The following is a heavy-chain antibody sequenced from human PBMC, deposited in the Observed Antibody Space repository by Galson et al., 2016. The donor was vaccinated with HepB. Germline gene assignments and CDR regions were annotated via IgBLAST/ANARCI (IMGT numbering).Heavy chain of an antibody. CDR1: GFTFDDYA. D-gene: IGHD3-10*01. V-gene: IGHV3-43*01. Sequence: SLRLSCAASGFTFDDYAMHWVRQAPGKGLEWVSLISWDGRNTYYVDSVKGRFTISRDNSKNSLYLQMNSLRTEDTALYYCAKAGRGVGRMTAFDNWGQGTMVTVSS. CDR3: AKAGRGVGRMTAFDN. CDR2: ISWDGRNT. J-gene: IGHJ3*02.